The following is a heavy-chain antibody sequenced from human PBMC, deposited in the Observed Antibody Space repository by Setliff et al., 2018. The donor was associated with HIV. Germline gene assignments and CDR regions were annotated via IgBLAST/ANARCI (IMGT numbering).Heavy chain of an antibody. V-gene: IGHV3-30*04. CDR3: AREIYREYATVSGDGFGL. D-gene: IGHD2-8*01. J-gene: IGHJ3*01. Sequence: GGSLRLSCAASGFMFSIYAMHWVRQAPGKGLEWVAVISYDGSNKYYADSVKGRFTISRDNSKNTLYLQMNSLRAEDTAVYYCAREIYREYATVSGDGFGLWGQGTMVTVSS. CDR2: ISYDGSNK. CDR1: GFMFSIYA.